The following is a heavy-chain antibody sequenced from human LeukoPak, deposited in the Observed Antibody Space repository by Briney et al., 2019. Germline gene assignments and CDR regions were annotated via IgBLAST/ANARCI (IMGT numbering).Heavy chain of an antibody. J-gene: IGHJ4*02. Sequence: GGSLRLSCAASGFTLSSYAMSWVRQAPGKGLEWVSAISGSGGSTYYADSVKGRFTISRDNSKNTLYLQMNSLRAEDTAVYYCAKDGGYSGYDYVPDFDYWGQGTLVTVSS. D-gene: IGHD5-12*01. CDR2: ISGSGGST. CDR3: AKDGGYSGYDYVPDFDY. V-gene: IGHV3-23*01. CDR1: GFTLSSYA.